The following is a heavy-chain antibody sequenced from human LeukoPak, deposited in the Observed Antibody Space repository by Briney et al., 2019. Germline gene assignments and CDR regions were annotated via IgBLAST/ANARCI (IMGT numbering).Heavy chain of an antibody. CDR3: ARGYCSHEICQVFLS. J-gene: IGHJ5*02. V-gene: IGHV4-34*11. CDR2: ISHTETT. D-gene: IGHD2-15*01. CDR1: GGSFSNYY. Sequence: PSETLSLTCAVYGGSFSNYYWSWVRQTPGKGLEWIGYISHTETTDYGPSLRSRVTMSLDTSKNQFSLKLRSVTAADTGVYFCARGYCSHEICQVFLSWGQGILVTVSS.